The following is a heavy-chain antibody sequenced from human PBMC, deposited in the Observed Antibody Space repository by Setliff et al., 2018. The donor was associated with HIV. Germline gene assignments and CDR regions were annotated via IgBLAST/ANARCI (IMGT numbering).Heavy chain of an antibody. CDR1: GFNFNNHA. V-gene: IGHV3-30*04. CDR3: ARSAHDSETGY. D-gene: IGHD5-12*01. Sequence: GGSLRLSCAASGFNFNNHAMHWVRQAPGKGPECVAVISDDGSAKYYGDSVKGRFTISRDNSTDTLYLDLNSLRSEDTAVYYCARSAHDSETGYWGQGTLVTVSS. CDR2: ISDDGSAK. J-gene: IGHJ4*02.